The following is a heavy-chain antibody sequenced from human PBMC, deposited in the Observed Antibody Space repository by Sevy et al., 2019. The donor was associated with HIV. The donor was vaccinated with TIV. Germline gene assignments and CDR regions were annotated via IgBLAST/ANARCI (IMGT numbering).Heavy chain of an antibody. CDR3: ATTKDYYDSSGSPFDY. J-gene: IGHJ4*02. CDR1: GYTRTQLS. V-gene: IGHV1-24*01. Sequence: ASVKVSCKVSGYTRTQLSMHWVRRAPRKGLEWMGSFDPEDGETLYAQKFQGRVTMTEDTSTDTAYMELRSLRSEDTAVYYCATTKDYYDSSGSPFDYWGQGTLVTVSS. CDR2: FDPEDGET. D-gene: IGHD3-22*01.